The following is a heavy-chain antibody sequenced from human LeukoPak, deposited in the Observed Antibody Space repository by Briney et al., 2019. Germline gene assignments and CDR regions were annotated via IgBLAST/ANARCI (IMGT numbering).Heavy chain of an antibody. Sequence: PSETLSLTCAVYGGSFSGYYWSWIRQPPGKGLEWIGEINHSGSTNYNPSLKSRVTISVDTSKNQFSLKLSSVTAADTAVYYCARDRSLANLGYGMDVWGQGTTVTVSS. CDR1: GGSFSGYY. V-gene: IGHV4-34*01. CDR2: INHSGST. J-gene: IGHJ6*02. CDR3: ARDRSLANLGYGMDV. D-gene: IGHD3-3*02.